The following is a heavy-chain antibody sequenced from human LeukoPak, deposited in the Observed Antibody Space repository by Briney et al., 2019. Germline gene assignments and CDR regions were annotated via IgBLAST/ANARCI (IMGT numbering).Heavy chain of an antibody. Sequence: ASVKVSCKASGYTFSNYDINWVRQTTGQGLEWMGWIHPNSGNTGLARKFQGRLTITRNISISTAYMELSSLTSEDTAVYYCAREGGYYGSGSFFDYWGQGTLVTVSS. D-gene: IGHD3-10*01. CDR3: AREGGYYGSGSFFDY. V-gene: IGHV1-8*03. CDR2: IHPNSGNT. CDR1: GYTFSNYD. J-gene: IGHJ4*02.